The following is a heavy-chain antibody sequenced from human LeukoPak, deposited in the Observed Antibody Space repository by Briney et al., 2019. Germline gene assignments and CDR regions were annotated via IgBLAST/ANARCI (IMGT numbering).Heavy chain of an antibody. CDR1: GGSISSYY. Sequence: SETLSLTCTVSGGSISSYYWSWIRQPPGKGLEWIGYIYYSGSTNYNPSLKSRVTISVDTSKNQFSLKLSSVTAADTAVYYCARIYYDYVWGSYRSNYFDYWGQGTLVTVSS. CDR2: IYYSGST. D-gene: IGHD3-16*02. CDR3: ARIYYDYVWGSYRSNYFDY. J-gene: IGHJ4*02. V-gene: IGHV4-59*08.